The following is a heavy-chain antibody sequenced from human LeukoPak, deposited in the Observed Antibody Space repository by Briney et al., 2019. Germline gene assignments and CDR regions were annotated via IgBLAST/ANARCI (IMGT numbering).Heavy chain of an antibody. CDR1: GGSISSSSYY. J-gene: IGHJ3*02. CDR3: ARFLKPTAMFAFDI. CDR2: IYYSGST. V-gene: IGHV4-39*07. D-gene: IGHD2-2*01. Sequence: PSETLSLTCTVSGGSISSSSYYWGWIRQPPGKGLEWIGSIYYSGSTYYNPSLKSRVTISVDTSKNQFSLKLSSVTAADTAVFYCARFLKPTAMFAFDIWGQGTMVTVSS.